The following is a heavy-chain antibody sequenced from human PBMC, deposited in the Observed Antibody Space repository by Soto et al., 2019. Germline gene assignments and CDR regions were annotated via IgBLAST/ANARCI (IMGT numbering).Heavy chain of an antibody. CDR1: GFTFSSYA. V-gene: IGHV3-23*01. J-gene: IGHJ4*02. CDR2: ISGSGGST. CDR3: AKEGRRLGRGYFEY. D-gene: IGHD3-10*01. Sequence: EVQLLESGGGLVQPGGSLRLSCAASGFTFSSYAMSWVRQAPGKGLEWVSAISGSGGSTYYADSVKGRFTISRDNSKKTLLRRMMSVEAEETAVDKGAKEGRRLGRGYFEYWGQGTLVTVSS.